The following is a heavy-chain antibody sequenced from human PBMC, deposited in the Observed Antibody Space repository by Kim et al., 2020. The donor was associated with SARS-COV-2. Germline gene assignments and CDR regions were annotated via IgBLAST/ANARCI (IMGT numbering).Heavy chain of an antibody. J-gene: IGHJ4*02. V-gene: IGHV3-43*02. D-gene: IGHD6-19*01. CDR2: ISRDGGEI. Sequence: GGSLRLSCAASGFTFDDYVIQWVRQVPGKGLEWVSLISRDGGEIKYADSVKGRFTISRDNSKKSVYLQMNSLRSEDSALYYCVRGQQWLIKNWGQGTQVTVSS. CDR1: GFTFDDYV. CDR3: VRGQQWLIKN.